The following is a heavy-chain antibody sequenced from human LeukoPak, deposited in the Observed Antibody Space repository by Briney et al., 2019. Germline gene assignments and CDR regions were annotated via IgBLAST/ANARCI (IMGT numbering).Heavy chain of an antibody. V-gene: IGHV4-59*01. D-gene: IGHD4-17*01. J-gene: IGHJ4*02. Sequence: LETLSLTCAVYGGSFSGYYWSWIRQPPGKGLEWIGYIYYSGSTNYNPSLKSRVTISVDTSKNQFSLKLSSVTAADTAVYYCASLYGDYVYWGQGTLVTVSS. CDR3: ASLYGDYVY. CDR2: IYYSGST. CDR1: GGSFSGYY.